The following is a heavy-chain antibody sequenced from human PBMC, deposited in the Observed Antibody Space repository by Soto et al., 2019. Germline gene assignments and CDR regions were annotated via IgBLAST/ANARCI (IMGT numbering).Heavy chain of an antibody. CDR2: IWYDGSNK. V-gene: IGHV3-33*01. Sequence: SLRLSCAASGFTFSSYGMHWVRQAPGKGLEWVAVIWYDGSNKYYADSVKGRFTISRDNSKNTLYLQMNSLRAEDTAVYYCARDPGSPQHYFDYWGQGTLVTVSS. J-gene: IGHJ4*02. CDR1: GFTFSSYG. D-gene: IGHD6-13*01. CDR3: ARDPGSPQHYFDY.